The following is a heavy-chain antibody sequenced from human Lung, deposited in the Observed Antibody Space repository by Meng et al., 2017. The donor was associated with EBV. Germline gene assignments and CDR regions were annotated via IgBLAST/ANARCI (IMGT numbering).Heavy chain of an antibody. D-gene: IGHD4-11*01. J-gene: IGHJ4*02. CDR2: ISPYNDNT. CDR1: GYTFTNYG. Sequence: VPLVQSGGEVKKPGASVKVSCKASGYTFTNYGINWVRQAPGQGLEWMGWISPYNDNTNYAQKFQGRVTMTTDTSTNTAHMELRSLGSDDTAVYYCARDGDTVAPGLVDFWGQGTLVTVSS. CDR3: ARDGDTVAPGLVDF. V-gene: IGHV1-18*01.